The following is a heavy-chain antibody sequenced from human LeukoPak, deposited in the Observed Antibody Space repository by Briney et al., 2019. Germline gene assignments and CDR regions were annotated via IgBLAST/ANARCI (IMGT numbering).Heavy chain of an antibody. CDR1: GFTVSSSY. V-gene: IGHV3-53*01. D-gene: IGHD6-13*01. J-gene: IGHJ4*02. CDR3: ARMGLAAAFDY. CDR2: IYSGGST. Sequence: GGSLRLSCAASGFTVSSSYMSWVRQAPGKGLEWVSVIYSGGSTYYADSVKGRFTISRDNSKNTLYLQMNSLRAEDTAVYYCARMGLAAAFDYWGQGTLVTVSS.